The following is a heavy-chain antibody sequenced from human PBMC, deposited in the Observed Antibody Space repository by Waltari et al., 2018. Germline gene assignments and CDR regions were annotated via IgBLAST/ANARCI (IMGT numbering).Heavy chain of an antibody. CDR2: IYHSGST. CDR3: ARQARRQGGFDY. CDR1: GYSISSGYY. D-gene: IGHD3-16*01. V-gene: IGHV4-38-2*02. J-gene: IGHJ4*02. Sequence: QVQLQESGPGLVKPSETLSLPCTVSGYSISSGYYWGWIRQPPGKGLEWIGSIYHSGSTYYNPSLKSRVTISVDTSKNQFSLKLSSVTAADTAVYYCARQARRQGGFDYWGQGTLVTVSS.